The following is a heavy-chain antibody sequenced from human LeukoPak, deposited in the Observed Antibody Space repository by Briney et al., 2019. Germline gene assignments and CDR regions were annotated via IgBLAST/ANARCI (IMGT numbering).Heavy chain of an antibody. J-gene: IGHJ3*02. CDR1: GFTFDDYA. CDR3: ARDGFRAARPYAFDI. D-gene: IGHD6-6*01. V-gene: IGHV3-9*01. CDR2: ISWNSGSI. Sequence: GGSLRLSCAASGFTFDDYAMHWVRQAPGKGLEWVSGISWNSGSIGYADAVKGRFTISRDNAKNSLYLQMNSLRAEDTAVYYCARDGFRAARPYAFDIWGQGTMVTVSS.